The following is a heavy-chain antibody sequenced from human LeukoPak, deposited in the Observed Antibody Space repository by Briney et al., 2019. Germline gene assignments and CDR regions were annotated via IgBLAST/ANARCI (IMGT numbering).Heavy chain of an antibody. D-gene: IGHD3-22*01. J-gene: IGHJ4*02. V-gene: IGHV4-4*07. Sequence: SETLSLTCTVSGGSISSYYWSWIRQPAGGGLEWIGRIYTSGSSNYNPSLNSRVTMSVDTSKNQFSLNLSSVTAADTAVYYCARDPHDSSCHYAGLDYWGQGTLVTVSS. CDR1: GGSISSYY. CDR3: ARDPHDSSCHYAGLDY. CDR2: IYTSGSS.